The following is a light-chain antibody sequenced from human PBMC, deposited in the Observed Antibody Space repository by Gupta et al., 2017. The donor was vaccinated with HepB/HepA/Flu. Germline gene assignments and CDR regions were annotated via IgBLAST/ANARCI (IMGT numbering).Light chain of an antibody. CDR3: QQRHSTQVT. Sequence: DIQMTQSPSSLSASVGDRVTITCRASQSISRYLNWYQQKPGKAPKLLIYAASRVKSGVPSRFSGSGSGTDFTLTISSRQPEDFATYYCQQRHSTQVTFGHGTKVDIK. V-gene: IGKV1-39*01. CDR2: AAS. CDR1: QSISRY. J-gene: IGKJ3*01.